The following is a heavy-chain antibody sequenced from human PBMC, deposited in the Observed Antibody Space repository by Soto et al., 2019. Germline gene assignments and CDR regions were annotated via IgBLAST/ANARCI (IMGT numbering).Heavy chain of an antibody. CDR3: ARVTHDYYDSSGSFYFDY. J-gene: IGHJ4*02. Sequence: PGGSLRLSCAPSGFTFSSYAMHWVRQAPGKGLEWVAVISYDGSNKYYADSVKGRFTISRDNSKNTLYLQMNSLRAEDTAVYYCARVTHDYYDSSGSFYFDYWGQGTLVTVSS. D-gene: IGHD3-22*01. V-gene: IGHV3-30-3*01. CDR1: GFTFSSYA. CDR2: ISYDGSNK.